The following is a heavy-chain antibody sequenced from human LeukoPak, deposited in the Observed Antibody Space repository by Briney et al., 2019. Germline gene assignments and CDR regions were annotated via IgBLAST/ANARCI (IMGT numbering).Heavy chain of an antibody. Sequence: GGSLRLSCAASGFTFSSYAMSWVRQAPGKGLEWVSAISGSGGSTYYADSVKGRFTISRDNSKNTLYLQMNSLRAEDTAVYYCAKEGTDYDILTGNWFDPWGQGTLVTVSS. CDR3: AKEGTDYDILTGNWFDP. V-gene: IGHV3-23*01. CDR2: ISGSGGST. CDR1: GFTFSSYA. J-gene: IGHJ5*02. D-gene: IGHD3-9*01.